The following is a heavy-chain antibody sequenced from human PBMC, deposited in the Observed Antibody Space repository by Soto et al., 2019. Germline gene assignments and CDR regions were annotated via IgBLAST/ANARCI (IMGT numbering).Heavy chain of an antibody. CDR3: ARIVAGTALSFGVYSYYYTDV. V-gene: IGHV4-34*01. J-gene: IGHJ6*03. D-gene: IGHD3-16*01. CDR1: GGSFSGYY. CDR2: INHSGST. Sequence: SETLSLTCAVYGGSFSGYYWSWIRQPPGKGLEWIGEINHSGSTNYNPSLKSRVTISVDTSKNQFSLKLSSVTAADTAVYYCARIVAGTALSFGVYSYYYTDVWGKGTTVTVSS.